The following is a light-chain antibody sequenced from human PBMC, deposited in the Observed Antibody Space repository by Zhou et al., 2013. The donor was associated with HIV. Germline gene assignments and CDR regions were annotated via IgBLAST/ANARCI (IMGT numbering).Light chain of an antibody. CDR3: QKYNSAPLT. Sequence: DIQMTQSPSSLSASVGDRVTITCRASQAISSYLAWFQQKPGKVPKLLIYAAYTLQSGVPSRFSGGGSGTDFTLTISSLQPEDVATYYCQKYNSAPLTFGGGTKVEIK. V-gene: IGKV1-27*01. CDR1: QAISSY. J-gene: IGKJ4*01. CDR2: AAY.